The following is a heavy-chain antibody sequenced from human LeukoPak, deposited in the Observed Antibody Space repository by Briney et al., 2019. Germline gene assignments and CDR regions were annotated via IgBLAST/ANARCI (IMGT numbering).Heavy chain of an antibody. CDR3: ARGISGSYSDWLDP. CDR2: IIPILGIA. J-gene: IGHJ5*02. V-gene: IGHV1-69*04. CDR1: GGTFSSYA. D-gene: IGHD1-26*01. Sequence: ASVKVSCKASGGTFSSYAISWVRQAPGQGLEWMGRIIPILGIANYAQKFQGRVTITADKSTSTAYMELSSLRSEDTAVYYCARGISGSYSDWLDPWGQGTLVTVSS.